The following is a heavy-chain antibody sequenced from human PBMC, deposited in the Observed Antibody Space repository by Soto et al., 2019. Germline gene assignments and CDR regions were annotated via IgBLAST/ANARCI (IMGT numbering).Heavy chain of an antibody. Sequence: QVQLQESGPGLVEPSETLSLTCTVPGGSISSYYWSWIRQPPGRGLEWIGNIYYIGSTNYNPSLESDVTRSVDATKNRFSLRLSSVTATETAMYYCARVGYYYDSGGYYFPDYWGRGTLITVSS. CDR3: ARVGYYYDSGGYYFPDY. CDR1: GGSISSYY. V-gene: IGHV4-59*01. D-gene: IGHD3-22*01. J-gene: IGHJ4*02. CDR2: IYYIGST.